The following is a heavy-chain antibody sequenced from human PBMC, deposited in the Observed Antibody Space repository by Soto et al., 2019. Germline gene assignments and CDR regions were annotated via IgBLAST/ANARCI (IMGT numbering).Heavy chain of an antibody. CDR1: GFTVSSYA. CDR2: VWYDRDNK. V-gene: IGHV3-33*01. J-gene: IGHJ4*02. Sequence: QVQLVESGGGVVQPGRSLRLSCAASGFTVSSYAMHWVRQAPGKGPEWVAVVWYDRDNKYYADSVKGRFTISRDNSKNSLYMQMNILRGEETAVYYCARDIDRYSYGLDYWGQGTLVTVSS. CDR3: ARDIDRYSYGLDY. D-gene: IGHD5-18*01.